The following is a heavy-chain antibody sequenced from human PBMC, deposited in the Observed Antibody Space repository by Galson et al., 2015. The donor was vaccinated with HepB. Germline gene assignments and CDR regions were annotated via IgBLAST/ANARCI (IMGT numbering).Heavy chain of an antibody. V-gene: IGHV3-23*01. CDR2: ISGSGGST. J-gene: IGHJ3*02. Sequence: RLSCAASGFTFSSYAMSWVRQGPGKGLEWVSAISGSGGSTYYADSVKGRFTISRDNSKNTLYLQMNSLGAEDTAVYYCAKDIVVVVAATEGWASAFDIWGQGTMVTVSS. CDR1: GFTFSSYA. CDR3: AKDIVVVVAATEGWASAFDI. D-gene: IGHD2-15*01.